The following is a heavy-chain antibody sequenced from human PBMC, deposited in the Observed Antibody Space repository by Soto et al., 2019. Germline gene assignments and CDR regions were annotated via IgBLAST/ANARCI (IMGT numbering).Heavy chain of an antibody. CDR2: ISSSGSTI. J-gene: IGHJ6*03. D-gene: IGHD4-17*01. CDR1: GFTFSDYY. V-gene: IGHV3-11*04. CDR3: ARGGNYGDYYYYYYMDV. Sequence: PGGSLRLSCAASGFTFSDYYMNWMRQAPGKGLEWVSYISSSGSTIYYADSVKGRFTISRDNAKNSLYLQMNSLRAEDTAVYYCARGGNYGDYYYYYYMDVWGKGTTVTVSS.